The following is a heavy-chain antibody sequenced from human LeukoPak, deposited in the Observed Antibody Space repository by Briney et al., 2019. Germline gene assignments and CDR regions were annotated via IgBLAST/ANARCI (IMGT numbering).Heavy chain of an antibody. J-gene: IGHJ4*02. Sequence: GRSLRLSCAASGFTFSSYAMHWVRQAPGKGLEWVAVISYDGSNKYYADSVKGRFTISRDNSKNTLYLQMNSLRAEDTAVYYCARVYGGPFDLWGQGNLVTVSS. CDR3: ARVYGGPFDL. V-gene: IGHV3-30-3*01. CDR1: GFTFSSYA. D-gene: IGHD4-23*01. CDR2: ISYDGSNK.